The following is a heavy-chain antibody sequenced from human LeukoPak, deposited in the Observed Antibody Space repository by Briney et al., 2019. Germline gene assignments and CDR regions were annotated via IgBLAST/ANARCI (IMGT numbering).Heavy chain of an antibody. Sequence: GVLSLSCAASGFTVRSNYMNWVRQAPEKGLEWVSVIYSGGGTYYADSVKGRFTISRDNSKNTLYLQMNSLRAEDTAVYYCARDRVSGSGSIDYWGQGTLVTVSS. CDR1: GFTVRSNY. D-gene: IGHD3-10*01. V-gene: IGHV3-66*01. J-gene: IGHJ4*02. CDR2: IYSGGGT. CDR3: ARDRVSGSGSIDY.